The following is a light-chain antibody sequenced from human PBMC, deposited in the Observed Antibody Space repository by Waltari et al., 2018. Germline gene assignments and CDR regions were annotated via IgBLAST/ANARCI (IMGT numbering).Light chain of an antibody. V-gene: IGKV3D-15*01. J-gene: IGKJ1*01. Sequence: EIVMTQSPATLSVSPGERATLSCTAIQSISDSLGWYQQRPGQAPRLLISGASTRATGIPARFSGSGSGTEFTLTISSLQSEDFAVYYCHQYKIWPEAFGQGTKVEIK. CDR2: GAS. CDR3: HQYKIWPEA. CDR1: QSISDS.